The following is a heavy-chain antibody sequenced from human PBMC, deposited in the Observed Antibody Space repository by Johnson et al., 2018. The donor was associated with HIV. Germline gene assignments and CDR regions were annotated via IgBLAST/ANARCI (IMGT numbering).Heavy chain of an antibody. CDR1: GFSFSNAW. CDR2: IKQDGSEK. CDR3: VRRMVVSVFDI. V-gene: IGHV3-7*01. J-gene: IGHJ3*02. Sequence: VQLVESGGGLVKPGGSLRLSCAASGFSFSNAWMNWVRQAPGKGLEWVANIKQDGSEKYYVDSVKGRFTISRNNVQNSMLLQMNSLRADDTAVYFCVRRMVVSVFDIWDQGTMVTVSS. D-gene: IGHD3-10*01.